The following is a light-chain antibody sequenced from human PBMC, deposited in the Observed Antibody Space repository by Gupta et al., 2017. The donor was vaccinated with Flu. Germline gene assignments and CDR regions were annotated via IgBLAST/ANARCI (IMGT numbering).Light chain of an antibody. CDR2: DTS. CDR1: QSITND. Sequence: EIVMTQSPATLSVSPGERATVSCRASQSITNDLAWYQQKPGQAPRLIIYDTSIRATGVPARFSGSGSGTEFTLTINGRQSEDFAVYYCQQYNNWPPRTFGGGTKVEIK. CDR3: QQYNNWPPRT. J-gene: IGKJ4*01. V-gene: IGKV3-15*01.